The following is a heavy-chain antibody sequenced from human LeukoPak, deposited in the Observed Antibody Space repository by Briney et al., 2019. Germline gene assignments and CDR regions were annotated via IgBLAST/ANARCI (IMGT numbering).Heavy chain of an antibody. Sequence: GGSLRLSCAASGFTFSSYYMNWVRQAPGKGLEWVSSISSSSSYIYYEDSVKGRFTISRDNAKNSLYLQMNSLRAEDTAVYYCARARSADTAMVYVDYWGQGTLVTVSS. CDR2: ISSSSSYI. V-gene: IGHV3-21*01. D-gene: IGHD5-18*01. J-gene: IGHJ4*02. CDR3: ARARSADTAMVYVDY. CDR1: GFTFSSYY.